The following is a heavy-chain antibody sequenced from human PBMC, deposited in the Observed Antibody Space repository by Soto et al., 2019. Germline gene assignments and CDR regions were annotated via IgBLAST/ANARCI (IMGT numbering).Heavy chain of an antibody. D-gene: IGHD2-21*02. J-gene: IGHJ4*02. CDR3: ARSIVVVTALGY. Sequence: ASVKDSCKASGYTFTSYAMHLVRQAPGQRLEWMGWINAGNGNTKYSQKFQGRVTITRDTSASTAYMELSSLRSEDTAVYYCARSIVVVTALGYWGQGTLVTVSS. CDR2: INAGNGNT. CDR1: GYTFTSYA. V-gene: IGHV1-3*01.